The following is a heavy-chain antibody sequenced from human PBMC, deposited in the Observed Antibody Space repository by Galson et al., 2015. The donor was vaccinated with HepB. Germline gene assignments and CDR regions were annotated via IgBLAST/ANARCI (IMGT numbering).Heavy chain of an antibody. J-gene: IGHJ3*02. V-gene: IGHV3-48*04. CDR1: GFTFSSYS. CDR2: ISSSSSTI. D-gene: IGHD3-3*01. CDR3: AGYYDFWSGFLGAFDI. Sequence: SLRLSCAASGFTFSSYSMNWVRQAPGKGLERVSYISSSSSTIYYADSVKGRFTISRDNAKNSLYLQMNSLRAEDTAVYYCAGYYDFWSGFLGAFDIWGQGTMVTVSS.